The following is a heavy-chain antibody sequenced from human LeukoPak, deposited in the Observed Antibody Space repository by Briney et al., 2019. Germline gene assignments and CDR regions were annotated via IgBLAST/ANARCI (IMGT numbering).Heavy chain of an antibody. CDR1: GGSISSGDYY. D-gene: IGHD2/OR15-2a*01. CDR2: IYYSGST. V-gene: IGHV4-30-4*01. Sequence: SETLSLTCTVSGGSISSGDYYWSWIRQPPGKGLEWIGYIYYSGSTYYNPSLKSRVTISVDTSKNQFSLKLSSVTAADTAVYYCAKVDTHFLTQGGYDYWGQGTLVTVSS. CDR3: AKVDTHFLTQGGYDY. J-gene: IGHJ4*02.